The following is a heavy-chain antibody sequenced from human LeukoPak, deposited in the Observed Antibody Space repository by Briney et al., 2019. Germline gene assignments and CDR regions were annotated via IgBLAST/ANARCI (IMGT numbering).Heavy chain of an antibody. D-gene: IGHD1-26*01. CDR2: ISGSGGTA. CDR3: AREVGATRYFDY. J-gene: IGHJ4*02. Sequence: PGGSLRLSCAASGFTFSIYAMSWVRQAPGKGLEWVSAISGSGGTAYYADSVKGRFTISRDNSKNTLYLQMNSLRAEDTAVYYCAREVGATRYFDYWGQGTLVTVSS. V-gene: IGHV3-23*01. CDR1: GFTFSIYA.